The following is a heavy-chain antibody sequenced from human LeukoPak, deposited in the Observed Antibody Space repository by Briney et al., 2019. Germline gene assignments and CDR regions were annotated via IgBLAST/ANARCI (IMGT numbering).Heavy chain of an antibody. V-gene: IGHV1-2*02. CDR1: GYTFTGYY. D-gene: IGHD6-19*01. J-gene: IGHJ4*02. CDR2: INPNSGGT. CDR3: ARDPGLQWLGLGYFDY. Sequence: ASVKVSCKASGYTFTGYYMHWVRQAPGQGLEWMGWINPNSGGTNYVQKFQGRVTMTRDTSISTAYMELSRLRSDDTAVYYCARDPGLQWLGLGYFDYWGQGTLVTVSS.